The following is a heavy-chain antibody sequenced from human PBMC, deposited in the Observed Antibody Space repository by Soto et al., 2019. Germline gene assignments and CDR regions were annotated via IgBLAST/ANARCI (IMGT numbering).Heavy chain of an antibody. J-gene: IGHJ6*02. D-gene: IGHD2-15*01. CDR1: GFTFSSYA. CDR2: ISGSGGST. Sequence: GGSLRLSCASSGFTFSSYAISWVRQAPGKGLEWVSAISGSGGSTYYADSVKGRFTISRDNSKNTLYLQMNSLRAEDTAVYYCAKLPDSHMDVWGQGTTVTVSS. V-gene: IGHV3-23*01. CDR3: AKLPDSHMDV.